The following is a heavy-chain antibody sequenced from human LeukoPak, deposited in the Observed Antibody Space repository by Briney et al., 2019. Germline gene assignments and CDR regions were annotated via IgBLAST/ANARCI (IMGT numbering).Heavy chain of an antibody. CDR2: IWYDGSQE. CDR3: ARHSSSWGRDL. D-gene: IGHD7-27*01. CDR1: GFTFSSAG. V-gene: IGHV3-33*01. Sequence: PGGSLRLSCTVSGFTFSSAGMDWIRQAPGKGLEWVALIWYDGSQENYANSVKGRFSISRDDSKNTLYLQMNSLRVEDTAVYYCARHSSSWGRDLWGQGTLVTVSS. J-gene: IGHJ4*02.